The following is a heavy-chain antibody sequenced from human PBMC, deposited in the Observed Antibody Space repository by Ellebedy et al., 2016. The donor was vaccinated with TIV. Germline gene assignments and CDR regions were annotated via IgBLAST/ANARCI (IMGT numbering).Heavy chain of an antibody. D-gene: IGHD1-1*01. Sequence: MPGGSLRLSCTVSGASISSDFWHCIRQPPGKRLECLGYIYYSGRTSYNPSLKSRVTISVDTSKNQFSLNLSSVTAADTAVYYCARGDYWDDGGLGNWGQGTLVSV. J-gene: IGHJ4*02. CDR2: IYYSGRT. V-gene: IGHV4-59*01. CDR1: GASISSDF. CDR3: ARGDYWDDGGLGN.